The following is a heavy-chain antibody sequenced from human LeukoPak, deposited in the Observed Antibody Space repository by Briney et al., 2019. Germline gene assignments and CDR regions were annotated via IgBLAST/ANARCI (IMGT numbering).Heavy chain of an antibody. J-gene: IGHJ3*02. CDR3: AKGDDIHAFET. CDR1: GFTFLTYI. D-gene: IGHD2-15*01. Sequence: GGSLRLSSAASGFTFLTYIVNWVRQAPGKGLEWVSTISGSGVNTHYADSVKGRFTISSDNSNNTLFLQMDSLRAEDTAIYYCAKGDDIHAFETWGQGTLVTVSS. V-gene: IGHV3-23*01. CDR2: ISGSGVNT.